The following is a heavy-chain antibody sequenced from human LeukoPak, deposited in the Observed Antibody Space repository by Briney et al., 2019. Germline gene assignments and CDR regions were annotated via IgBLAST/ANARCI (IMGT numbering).Heavy chain of an antibody. D-gene: IGHD2/OR15-2a*01. Sequence: GGSLRLSCAASGFTFSDTWMHWVRQAPGKGLVWVSRIRSDGSDTRYAESVKGGFTISRDNAKNTLYMQMNSLRAEDTAVYYCARDWFHAIDYWGQGPLVTVSS. V-gene: IGHV3-74*01. CDR1: GFTFSDTW. CDR3: ARDWFHAIDY. CDR2: IRSDGSDT. J-gene: IGHJ4*02.